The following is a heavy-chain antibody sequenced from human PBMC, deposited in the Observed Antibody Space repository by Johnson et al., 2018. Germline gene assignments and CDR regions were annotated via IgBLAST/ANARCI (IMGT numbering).Heavy chain of an antibody. D-gene: IGHD1-20*01. CDR2: IIPILGIA. CDR1: GGTFSSYT. CDR3: AGGGGITGTAFDI. V-gene: IGHV1-69*09. J-gene: IGHJ3*02. Sequence: VQLVESGAEVKKPGSSVKVSCKASGGTFSSYTISWVRQAPGQGLEWMGRIIPILGIANYAQKFQGRVTITADKSTSTAYMELSSLSSEDTAGYYCAGGGGITGTAFDIWGQGTMVTVSS.